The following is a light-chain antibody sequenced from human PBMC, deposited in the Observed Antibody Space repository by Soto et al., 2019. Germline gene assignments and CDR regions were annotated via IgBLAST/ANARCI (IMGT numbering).Light chain of an antibody. J-gene: IGKJ3*01. Sequence: EIVLTQSPGTLSLSPGERATLSCRASQSVSSSYLAWYQQNPGQAPRLLIYGASSRATGIPDRFSGSGSGTDFTLTISRLEPEDFGVYYCQQYGSSPLFTFGPGTKVDIK. CDR3: QQYGSSPLFT. CDR2: GAS. CDR1: QSVSSSY. V-gene: IGKV3-20*01.